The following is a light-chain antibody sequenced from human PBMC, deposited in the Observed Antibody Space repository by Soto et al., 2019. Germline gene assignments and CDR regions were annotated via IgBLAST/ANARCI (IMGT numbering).Light chain of an antibody. J-gene: IGKJ1*01. CDR2: GAS. CDR3: QQYGSSPWT. CDR1: QSVSSSY. Sequence: EIVVTQSPGTLALCPGERATLSCRASQSVSSSYLAWYQQKPGQAPRLLIYGASSRATGIPDRFSGSGSGTDFTLTISRLEPEDFAVYYCQQYGSSPWTFGQGTKV. V-gene: IGKV3-20*01.